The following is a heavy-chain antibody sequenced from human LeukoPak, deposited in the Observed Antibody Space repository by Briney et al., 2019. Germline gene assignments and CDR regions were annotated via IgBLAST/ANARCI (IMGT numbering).Heavy chain of an antibody. Sequence: KPSETLSLTCAVYGGSFSGYYWSWIRQPPGKGLECIGESNHSGSTNYNPSLKSRVTISVDTSKNQFSLKLSSVTAADTAVYYCARAYYYDSSGYYYVDAFDIWGQGTMVTVSS. J-gene: IGHJ3*02. V-gene: IGHV4-34*01. CDR2: SNHSGST. CDR1: GGSFSGYY. CDR3: ARAYYYDSSGYYYVDAFDI. D-gene: IGHD3-22*01.